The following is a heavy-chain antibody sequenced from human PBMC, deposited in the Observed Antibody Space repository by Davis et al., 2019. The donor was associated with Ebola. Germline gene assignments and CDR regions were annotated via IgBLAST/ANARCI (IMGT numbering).Heavy chain of an antibody. CDR1: GYTFSNYW. V-gene: IGHV5-51*01. J-gene: IGHJ4*02. D-gene: IGHD2-21*01. CDR2: IYPGDSDT. CDR3: ARWVAISGLDN. Sequence: GESLKISCKASGYTFSNYWIGWVRQMPGKGLEWMGIIYPGDSDTRYSPSFEGRVTLSVDKSISTAYLQWRSLEASDTGMYYCARWVAISGLDNWGQGDLVTVSS.